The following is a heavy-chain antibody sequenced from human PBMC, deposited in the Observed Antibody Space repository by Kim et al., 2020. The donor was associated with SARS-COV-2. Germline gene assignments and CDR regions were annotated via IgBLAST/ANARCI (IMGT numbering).Heavy chain of an antibody. J-gene: IGHJ4*02. D-gene: IGHD7-27*01. CDR3: ARDDNLGCWH. Sequence: TDTADAMKGRFTISRHHSENTLYLQLNSLRPEDTAVYYCARDDNLGCWHWGQGTLVTVSS. CDR2: T. V-gene: IGHV3-53*04.